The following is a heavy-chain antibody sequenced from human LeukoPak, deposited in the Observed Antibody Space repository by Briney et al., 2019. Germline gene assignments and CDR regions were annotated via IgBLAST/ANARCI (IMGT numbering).Heavy chain of an antibody. CDR1: GFTFRNYA. J-gene: IGHJ4*02. CDR2: ISPGGHDT. D-gene: IGHD1/OR15-1a*01. CDR3: ARDFRLGGTTGWIN. Sequence: TGGSLRLSCEVSGFTFRNYAMTWVRQTPGRGLEWVAGISPGGHDTNYADSVKGRFTISRDNSRDTLYLQMDSLRAGDTAFYFCARDFRLGGTTGWINWGQGTLVIVSS. V-gene: IGHV3-23*01.